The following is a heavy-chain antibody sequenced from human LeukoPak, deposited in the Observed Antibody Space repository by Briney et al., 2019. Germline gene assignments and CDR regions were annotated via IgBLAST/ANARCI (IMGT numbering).Heavy chain of an antibody. J-gene: IGHJ4*02. V-gene: IGHV1-8*01. CDR3: VRGISNTNSYFEY. Sequence: GASVRVSFKASGYTFTTFDINWVRQATGQGLEWMGWMNPNSGGRGSAQSFQGRVTLTSDASISTAYMELSRLTSDDTAVYYCVRGISNTNSYFEYWGQGTRVTVSS. CDR2: MNPNSGGR. D-gene: IGHD1-1*01. CDR1: GYTFTTFD.